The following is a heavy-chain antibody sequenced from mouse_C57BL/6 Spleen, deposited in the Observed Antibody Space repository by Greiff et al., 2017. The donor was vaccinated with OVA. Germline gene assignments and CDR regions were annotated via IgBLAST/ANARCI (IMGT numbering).Heavy chain of an antibody. CDR3: ASGGGNYLYYFDY. Sequence: VQLQQPGAELVKPGASVKLSCKASGYTFTSYWMQWVKQRPGQGLEWIGEIDPSDSYTNYNQKFKGKATLTVDTSSSTAYMQLSSLTSEDSAVYYCASGGGNYLYYFDYWGQGTTLTVSS. D-gene: IGHD2-1*01. V-gene: IGHV1-50*01. J-gene: IGHJ2*01. CDR1: GYTFTSYW. CDR2: IDPSDSYT.